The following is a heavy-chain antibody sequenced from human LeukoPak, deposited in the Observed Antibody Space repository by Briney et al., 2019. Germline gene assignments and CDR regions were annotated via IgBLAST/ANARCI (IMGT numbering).Heavy chain of an antibody. D-gene: IGHD3-22*01. Sequence: SETLSLTCTVSGGSISSGSYYWGWIRQPPGKGLEWIGSIYYSGSIYYNPSLKSRVTMSVDTSKNQFSLRLSSVTAADTAVYYCARGGYYYSPGRYFDYWGQGTLVTVSS. CDR1: GGSISSGSYY. CDR2: IYYSGSI. V-gene: IGHV4-39*07. J-gene: IGHJ4*02. CDR3: ARGGYYYSPGRYFDY.